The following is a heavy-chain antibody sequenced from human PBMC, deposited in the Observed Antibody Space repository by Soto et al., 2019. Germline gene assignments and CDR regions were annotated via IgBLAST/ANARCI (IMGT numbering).Heavy chain of an antibody. CDR3: ARDHGIVATMVYYGMDV. J-gene: IGHJ6*02. V-gene: IGHV1-3*01. Sequence: ASVNVSCKAVGYTFTSYAMHWVRQAPGQRLEWMGWINAGNGNTKYSQKFQGRVTITRDTSASTAYMELSSLRSEDTAVYYCARDHGIVATMVYYGMDVWGQGTTVTVSS. CDR2: INAGNGNT. CDR1: GYTFTSYA. D-gene: IGHD5-12*01.